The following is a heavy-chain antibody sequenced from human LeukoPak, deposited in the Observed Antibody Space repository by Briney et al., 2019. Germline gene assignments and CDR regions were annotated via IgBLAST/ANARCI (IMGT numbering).Heavy chain of an antibody. J-gene: IGHJ4*02. V-gene: IGHV1-18*01. CDR2: ISVSNGNT. Sequence: ASVKVSCKASGYTFNNYGINWVRQAPGQGLEWMAWISVSNGNTNFAQRLQGRVTMTTDTSTSIAYMELRSLTSDDTAVYYCVRDLSSSGWHDTAGYWGQGTLVTVSS. CDR3: VRDLSSSGWHDTAGY. D-gene: IGHD6-19*01. CDR1: GYTFNNYG.